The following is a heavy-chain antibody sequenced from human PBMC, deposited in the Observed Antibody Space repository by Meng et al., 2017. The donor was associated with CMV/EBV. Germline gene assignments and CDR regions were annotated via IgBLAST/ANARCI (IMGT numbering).Heavy chain of an antibody. CDR2: IIPILGIA. CDR3: ARAIREGVTHHQYYFDY. Sequence: SVKVSCKASGGTFSSYAISWVRQAPGQGLEWMGGIIPILGIANYAQKFQGRVTITADKSTSTAYMELSSLRSEDAAVYYCARAIREGVTHHQYYFDYWGQGTLVTVSS. J-gene: IGHJ4*02. CDR1: GGTFSSYA. D-gene: IGHD4-23*01. V-gene: IGHV1-69*10.